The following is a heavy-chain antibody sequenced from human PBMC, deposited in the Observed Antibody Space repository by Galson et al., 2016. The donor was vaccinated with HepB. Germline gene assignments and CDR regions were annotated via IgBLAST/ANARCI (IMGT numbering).Heavy chain of an antibody. J-gene: IGHJ4*02. V-gene: IGHV1-2*06. CDR3: ARDQTSPVGWYVAD. CDR2: INPNNGVT. D-gene: IGHD6-19*01. CDR1: GYSLIDHY. Sequence: SVKVSCKAYGYSLIDHYIHWVRQAPGQGLEWMGRINPNNGVTTYAQNFQGMVTMTRDTSINTAYMEISSLRSDDTAVYYCARDQTSPVGWYVADWGQGTLVTVSS.